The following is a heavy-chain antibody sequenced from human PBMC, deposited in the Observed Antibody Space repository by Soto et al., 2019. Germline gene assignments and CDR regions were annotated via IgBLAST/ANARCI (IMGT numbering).Heavy chain of an antibody. CDR3: AKDLVGSNADYFDY. J-gene: IGHJ4*02. Sequence: GGSLRLSCATSGFTFSSYAMSWVRQAPGKGMEWVAAISGSGGSTYYADSVKGRFTISRDNSKNTLYLQMNSLRAEDAAVYYCAKDLVGSNADYFDYWGQGTLVTVSS. D-gene: IGHD2-15*01. CDR2: ISGSGGST. CDR1: GFTFSSYA. V-gene: IGHV3-23*01.